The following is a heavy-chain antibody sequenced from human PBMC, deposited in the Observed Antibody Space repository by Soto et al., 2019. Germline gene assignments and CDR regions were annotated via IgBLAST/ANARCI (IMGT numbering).Heavy chain of an antibody. CDR2: IYWDADK. V-gene: IGHV2-5*05. Sequence: QITLKESGPTLVNPTQTLTLTCTFSGFSLSTSGVGVGWIRQPPGKALEWLALIYWDADKGYVPSLKSRLTITKATSNNQVDLTMTNMDPVDTATYYCAHSPRGYSGYDSCYWGQGTLVTVSS. D-gene: IGHD5-12*01. CDR3: AHSPRGYSGYDSCY. J-gene: IGHJ4*02. CDR1: GFSLSTSGVG.